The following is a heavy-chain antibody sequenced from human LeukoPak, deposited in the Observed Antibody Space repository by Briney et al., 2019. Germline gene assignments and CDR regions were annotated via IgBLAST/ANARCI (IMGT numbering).Heavy chain of an antibody. Sequence: GGSLRLSCAASGFTFSSYAMSWVRQAPGKGLEWVSAISGSGGSTYYADSVKGRFTISRDNSKNTLYLQMNSLRVEDTAVYHCAKCWSSTSCYNNWFHPWGQETLVTVSS. CDR3: AKCWSSTSCYNNWFHP. V-gene: IGHV3-23*01. J-gene: IGHJ5*02. CDR1: GFTFSSYA. D-gene: IGHD2-2*02. CDR2: ISGSGGST.